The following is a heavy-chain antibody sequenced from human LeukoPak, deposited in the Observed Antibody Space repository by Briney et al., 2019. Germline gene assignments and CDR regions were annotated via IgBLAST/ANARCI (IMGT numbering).Heavy chain of an antibody. CDR2: INHSGST. CDR1: GGSFSGYY. J-gene: IGHJ5*02. CDR3: ARGGMGITIFGVVNGWFDP. Sequence: PSETLSLTCAVYGGSFSGYYWNWIRQPPGKGLEWIGEINHSGSTNYNPSLKSRVTISVDTSKNQFSLKLSSVTAADTAVYYCARGGMGITIFGVVNGWFDPWGQGTLVTVSS. D-gene: IGHD3-3*01. V-gene: IGHV4-34*01.